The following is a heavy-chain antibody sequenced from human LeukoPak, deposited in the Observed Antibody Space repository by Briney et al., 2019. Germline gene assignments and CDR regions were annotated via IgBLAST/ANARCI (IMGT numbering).Heavy chain of an antibody. J-gene: IGHJ4*02. CDR2: IYHSGST. V-gene: IGHV4-38-2*02. CDR3: ARAPEYGLYYFDY. Sequence: SETLSLTCTVSGYSISSGYYWGWIRQPPGKGLEWIGSIYHSGSTYYNPSLKSRVTISVDTSKNQFSLKLTSVTAADTAVYYCARAPEYGLYYFDYWGQGTLVTVSS. D-gene: IGHD1-14*01. CDR1: GYSISSGYY.